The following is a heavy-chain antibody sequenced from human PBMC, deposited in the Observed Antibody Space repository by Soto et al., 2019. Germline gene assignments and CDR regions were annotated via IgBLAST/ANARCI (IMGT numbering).Heavy chain of an antibody. Sequence: SETLSLTCTVSGGTISSGGYYLSWIRQHPGKGLEWIGYIYYSGSTYYNPSLKSRVTISVDTSKNQFSLKLSSVTAADTAVYYCARGRADRNYGVSWGQGTXFTV. J-gene: IGHJ5*02. CDR2: IYYSGST. CDR1: GGTISSGGYY. CDR3: ARGRADRNYGVS. V-gene: IGHV4-31*03. D-gene: IGHD4-4*01.